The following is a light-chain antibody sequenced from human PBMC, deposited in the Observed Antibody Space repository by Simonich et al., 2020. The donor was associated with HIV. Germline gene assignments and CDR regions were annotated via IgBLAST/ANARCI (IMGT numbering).Light chain of an antibody. V-gene: IGLV2-11*01. J-gene: IGLJ3*02. CDR2: DVT. Sequence: QSALTQPRSVSGAPGQSVTISCTGTSSDVGGYNFVSWYRLQPGKAPKLMISDVTTRPSGVPARFSGSKSGNTAFLTISGLQAEDEADYYCCSYAGSYPWVFGGGTKLTVL. CDR3: CSYAGSYPWV. CDR1: SSDVGGYNF.